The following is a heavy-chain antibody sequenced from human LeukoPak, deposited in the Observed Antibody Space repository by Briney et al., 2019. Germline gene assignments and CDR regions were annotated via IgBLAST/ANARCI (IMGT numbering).Heavy chain of an antibody. CDR1: GFTFSSYG. CDR3: AKDHIAAAGTDLDY. Sequence: PGRSLRLSCAASGFTFSSYGMHWVRQATRKELEWVAVISYDGSNKYYADSVKGRFTISRDNSKNTLYLQMNSLRAEDTAVYYCAKDHIAAAGTDLDYWGQGTLVTVSS. D-gene: IGHD6-13*01. J-gene: IGHJ4*02. V-gene: IGHV3-30*18. CDR2: ISYDGSNK.